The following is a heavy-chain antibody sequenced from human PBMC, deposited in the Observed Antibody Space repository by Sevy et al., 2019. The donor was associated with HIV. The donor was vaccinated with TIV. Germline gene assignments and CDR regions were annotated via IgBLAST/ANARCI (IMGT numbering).Heavy chain of an antibody. J-gene: IGHJ6*02. CDR3: ARNLGCSSTSCYSWYYYYGMDF. Sequence: GGSLRLSCAASGFTFSSYSMNWVRQAPGKGLEWVSSISSSSSYIYYANSVKGGFPISRDNAKNSLYLQMNSLRAEDTGVYYCARNLGCSSTSCYSWYYYYGMDFWGQGTTVTVSS. CDR1: GFTFSSYS. D-gene: IGHD2-2*01. V-gene: IGHV3-21*01. CDR2: ISSSSSYI.